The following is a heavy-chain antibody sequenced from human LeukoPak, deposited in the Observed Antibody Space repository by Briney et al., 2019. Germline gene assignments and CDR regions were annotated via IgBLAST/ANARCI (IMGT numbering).Heavy chain of an antibody. CDR2: ISAYNGNT. J-gene: IGHJ5*02. Sequence: ASVKVSCKASGYTFTSYGISWVRQGPGQGLEWMGWISAYNGNTNYAQKLQGRVTMTTDTSTSTAYMELRSLRSDDTAVYYCARDPVAGPLGSWFDPWGQGTLVTVSS. V-gene: IGHV1-18*04. D-gene: IGHD6-19*01. CDR3: ARDPVAGPLGSWFDP. CDR1: GYTFTSYG.